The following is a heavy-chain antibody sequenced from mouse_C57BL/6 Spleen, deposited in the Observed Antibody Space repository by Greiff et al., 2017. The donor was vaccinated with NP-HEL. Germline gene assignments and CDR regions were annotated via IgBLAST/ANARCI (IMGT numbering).Heavy chain of an antibody. V-gene: IGHV1-80*01. D-gene: IGHD1-1*01. CDR2: IYPGDGDT. CDR3: ARLEYYGSPWYFDV. CDR1: GYAFSSYW. Sequence: QVQLKESGAELVKPGASVKISCKASGYAFSSYWMNWVKQRPGKGLEWIGQIYPGDGDTNYNGKFKGKATLTADKSSSTAYMQLSSLTSEDSAVYFCARLEYYGSPWYFDVWGTGTTVTVSS. J-gene: IGHJ1*03.